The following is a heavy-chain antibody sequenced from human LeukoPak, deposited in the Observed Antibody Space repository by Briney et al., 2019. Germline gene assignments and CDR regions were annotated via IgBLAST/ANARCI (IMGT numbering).Heavy chain of an antibody. CDR2: ISSNGRST. CDR1: GFTFSSFA. CDR3: RGYSYGSVEYFDY. Sequence: PGGSLTLSCSASGFTFSSFAMHWVRQAPGKGLEYVSAISSNGRSTYNADSVKGRFTISRDNSKNTLYLQMSSLRAEDTAVYYCRGYSYGSVEYFDYWGEGTPVSLSS. D-gene: IGHD5-18*01. V-gene: IGHV3-64D*09. J-gene: IGHJ4*02.